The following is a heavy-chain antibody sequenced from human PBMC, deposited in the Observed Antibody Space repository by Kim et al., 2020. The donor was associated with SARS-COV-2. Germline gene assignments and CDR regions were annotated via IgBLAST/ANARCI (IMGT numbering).Heavy chain of an antibody. Sequence: AYAASVKGRFTISRDDSKNTAYLQMNSLKTEDTAVYYCTMGITMVRGVLPWGQGTLVTVSS. J-gene: IGHJ5*02. V-gene: IGHV3-73*01. D-gene: IGHD3-10*01. CDR3: TMGITMVRGVLP.